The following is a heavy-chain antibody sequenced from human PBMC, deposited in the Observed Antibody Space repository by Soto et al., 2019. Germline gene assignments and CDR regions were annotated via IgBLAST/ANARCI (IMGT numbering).Heavy chain of an antibody. CDR1: GFSLSTSGVG. CDR3: VHDPGGSSSWYGLYVLDV. CDR2: IYWDDDK. J-gene: IGHJ6*02. Sequence: QITLKESGPTLVKPTQTLTLTCTFSGFSLSTSGVGVGWIRQPPGKALEWLALIYWDDDKRYSPSMKSRITSTKHTSNNRVVLTLTHRVAVDIATYSCVHDPGGSSSWYGLYVLDVWGQGTTVTVSS. V-gene: IGHV2-5*02. D-gene: IGHD6-13*01.